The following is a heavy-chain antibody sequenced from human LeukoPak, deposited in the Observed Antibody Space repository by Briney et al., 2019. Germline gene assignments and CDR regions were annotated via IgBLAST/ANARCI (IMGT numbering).Heavy chain of an antibody. V-gene: IGHV3-23*01. J-gene: IGHJ6*02. CDR1: GFTFSSYA. CDR3: ASSTYNYDYALDV. Sequence: GGSLRLSCAASGFTFSSYAMSWVRQAPEKGLEWVSTISGSGGGTYYADSVEGRFTISRDNSKNTVYLQMNSLRAEDTAVCYCASSTYNYDYALDVWGQGTTVTVSS. CDR2: ISGSGGGT. D-gene: IGHD5-24*01.